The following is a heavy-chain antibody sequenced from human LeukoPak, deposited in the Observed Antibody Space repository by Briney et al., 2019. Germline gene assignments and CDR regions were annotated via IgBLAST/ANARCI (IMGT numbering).Heavy chain of an antibody. D-gene: IGHD3-9*01. CDR1: GGSFSGYY. J-gene: IGHJ6*04. V-gene: IGHV4-34*01. CDR2: INHSGST. CDR3: ARRDGYYDILTGAPDV. Sequence: SETLSLTCAVYGGSFSGYYWSWIRQPPGKGLEWIGEINHSGSTNYNPSLKSRVTISVDTSKNQFSLKLSSVTAADTAVYYCARRDGYYDILTGAPDVWGKGTTVTISS.